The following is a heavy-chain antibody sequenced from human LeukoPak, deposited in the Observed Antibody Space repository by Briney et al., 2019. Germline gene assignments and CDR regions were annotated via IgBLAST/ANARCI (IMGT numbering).Heavy chain of an antibody. Sequence: KPSETLSLTCTVSGGSISSYYWSWIRQPPGKGLEWIGYIYYSGSTNYNPSLKSRVTISVDTSKNQFSLKLSSVTAADTAVYYCARQIRYSYGYEFDPWGQGTLVTVSS. J-gene: IGHJ5*02. D-gene: IGHD5-18*01. CDR1: GGSISSYY. CDR2: IYYSGST. V-gene: IGHV4-59*08. CDR3: ARQIRYSYGYEFDP.